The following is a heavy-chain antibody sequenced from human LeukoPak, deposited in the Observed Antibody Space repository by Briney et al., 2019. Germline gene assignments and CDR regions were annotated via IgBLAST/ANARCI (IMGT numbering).Heavy chain of an antibody. CDR1: GGSLSSYY. CDR2: IYTSGST. Sequence: SETLSLTCTVSGGSLSSYYWSWIRQPAGKGLEWIGRIYTSGSTNYNPSLKSRVTMSVDTSKNQFSLKLSSVTAADTAVYYCARDPLAARPGWFDPWGQGTLVTVSS. D-gene: IGHD6-6*01. J-gene: IGHJ5*02. V-gene: IGHV4-4*07. CDR3: ARDPLAARPGWFDP.